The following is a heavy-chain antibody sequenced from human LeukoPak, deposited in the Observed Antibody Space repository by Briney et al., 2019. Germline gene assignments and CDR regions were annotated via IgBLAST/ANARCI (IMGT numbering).Heavy chain of an antibody. CDR2: MRPASGDS. CDR3: STEDKYCTTTTCADY. D-gene: IGHD2-2*01. V-gene: IGHV1-2*02. CDR1: GYSFATYY. Sequence: ASVKVSCKASGYSFATYYVHWXRQAPGQGLEWMGYMRPASGDSNFAHKFQDRVTMTRDTSITTAYLELSRLTSDDTAVYFCSTEDKYCTTTTCADYWGQGTLVTVSS. J-gene: IGHJ4*02.